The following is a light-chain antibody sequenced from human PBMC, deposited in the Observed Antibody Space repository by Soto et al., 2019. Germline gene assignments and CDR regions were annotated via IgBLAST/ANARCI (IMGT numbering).Light chain of an antibody. CDR3: QHSYNTPRT. CDR2: TAS. J-gene: IGKJ1*01. CDR1: QSISSN. Sequence: DIHMTQSTSSLSASVGDRVTITCRAIQSISSNLNWYQQKPEKAPKLLIYTASSLQSGGPSRFSGSGSGTDFTLTISRLQPEDFANYSCQHSYNTPRTCGQGTKVEIK. V-gene: IGKV1-39*01.